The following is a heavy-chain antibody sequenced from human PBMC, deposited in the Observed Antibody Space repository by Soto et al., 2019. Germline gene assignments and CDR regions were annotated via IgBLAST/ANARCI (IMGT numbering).Heavy chain of an antibody. J-gene: IGHJ4*02. CDR2: IWYDGSNK. CDR3: ARDLNAGYCSSTSCYTFDY. D-gene: IGHD2-2*02. V-gene: IGHV3-33*01. Sequence: GGSLRLSCAASGFTFSSYGMHWVRQAPGKGLEWVAVIWYDGSNKYYADSVKGRFTISRDNSKNTLYLQMNSLRAEDTAVYYCARDLNAGYCSSTSCYTFDYWGQGTLVTVSS. CDR1: GFTFSSYG.